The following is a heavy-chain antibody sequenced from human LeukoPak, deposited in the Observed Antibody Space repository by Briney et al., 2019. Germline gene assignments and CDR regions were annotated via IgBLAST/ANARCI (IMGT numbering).Heavy chain of an antibody. D-gene: IGHD2-2*01. CDR3: AKGPDIVVVPAALKVDWLDP. V-gene: IGHV3-30*18. J-gene: IGHJ5*02. Sequence: PGRSLRLSCAASGFTFSSYGMHWVRQAPGKGLEWVAVISYDGSNKYYADSVKGRFTISRDNSKNTLYLQMNSLRAEDTAVYYCAKGPDIVVVPAALKVDWLDPWGQGTLVTVSS. CDR2: ISYDGSNK. CDR1: GFTFSSYG.